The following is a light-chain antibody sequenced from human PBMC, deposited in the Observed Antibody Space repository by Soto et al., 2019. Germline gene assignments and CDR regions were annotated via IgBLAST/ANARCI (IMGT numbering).Light chain of an antibody. Sequence: DIQMTQSPSSLSASVGDRVTITCRASQTISNYVNWYQEKPGKAPKLLIYASSSLKSGVPSRFSGSGFGTDFALTISSLHPEDFATYYCQQIFSTLRIYTLGKGTKLEIK. CDR2: ASS. V-gene: IGKV1-39*01. CDR3: QQIFSTLRIYT. CDR1: QTISNY. J-gene: IGKJ2*01.